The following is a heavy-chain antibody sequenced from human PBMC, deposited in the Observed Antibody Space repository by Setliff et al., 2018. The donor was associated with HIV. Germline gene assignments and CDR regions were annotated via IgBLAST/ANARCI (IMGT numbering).Heavy chain of an antibody. D-gene: IGHD3-3*01. CDR1: GGSFSGYY. J-gene: IGHJ4*02. V-gene: IGHV4-59*12. CDR3: AGFSYNFWVYRFDH. CDR2: IYIYNSGST. Sequence: SETLSLTCSVSGGSFSGYYWSWIRQPPGKGLEWIGYIYIYNSGSTNYNPSLTSRVTISADTSRNQFSLKLTSVTAADTAVFYCAGFSYNFWVYRFDHWGQGALVTVSS.